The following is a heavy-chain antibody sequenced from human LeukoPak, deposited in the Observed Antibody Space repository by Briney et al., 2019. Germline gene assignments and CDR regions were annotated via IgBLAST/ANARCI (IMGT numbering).Heavy chain of an antibody. V-gene: IGHV4-34*01. D-gene: IGHD3-22*01. Sequence: PSETLSLTCAVYGGSFSGYYWSWIRQPPGKGLEWIGEINHSGSTNYNPSLKSRVTTSVDTSKNQFSLKLSSVTAADTAVYYCARGYSYYDSSGYYSWGQGTLVTVSS. CDR3: ARGYSYYDSSGYYS. CDR1: GGSFSGYY. CDR2: INHSGST. J-gene: IGHJ4*02.